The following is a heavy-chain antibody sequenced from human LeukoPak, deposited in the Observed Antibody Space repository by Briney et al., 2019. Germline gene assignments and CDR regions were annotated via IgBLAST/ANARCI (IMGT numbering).Heavy chain of an antibody. Sequence: SVKASCKASGGTFSSYAISWVRQAPGQGLEWMGRIIPILGIANYAQKFQGRVTITADKSTSTAYMELSSLRSEDTAVYYCASTSGSYPALYFDYWGQGTLVTVSS. V-gene: IGHV1-69*04. CDR2: IIPILGIA. CDR3: ASTSGSYPALYFDY. CDR1: GGTFSSYA. J-gene: IGHJ4*02. D-gene: IGHD1-26*01.